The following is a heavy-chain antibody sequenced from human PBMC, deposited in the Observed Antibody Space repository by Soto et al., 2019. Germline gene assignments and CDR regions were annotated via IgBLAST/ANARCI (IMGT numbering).Heavy chain of an antibody. CDR3: ATLPGLTGTTWGF. CDR1: GFTFSGYW. Sequence: EVQLVESGGGFVQPGGSLRLSCAASGFTFSGYWMHWVRQPPGKGLVWVSRVKSDGSDKDYADSVKGRFTISRDNAKNTLYLQMNSLREDDTAVYYCATLPGLTGTTWGFWGQGTLVTVSS. CDR2: VKSDGSDK. V-gene: IGHV3-74*01. J-gene: IGHJ4*02. D-gene: IGHD1-20*01.